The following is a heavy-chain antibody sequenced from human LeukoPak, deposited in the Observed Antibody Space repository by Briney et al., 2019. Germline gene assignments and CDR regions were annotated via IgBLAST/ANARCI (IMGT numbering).Heavy chain of an antibody. J-gene: IGHJ4*02. CDR2: INAGNGKT. Sequence: GASVKVSCKASGYSFSDFALQWVRQAPGQSLEWMGWINAGNGKTKYSQKFQGRAIITRDTFATTAYMDLSSLTSEDTAVYYCARSIWYNRQYYFDFWGQGTLVTVSS. CDR3: ARSIWYNRQYYFDF. D-gene: IGHD6-13*01. CDR1: GYSFSDFA. V-gene: IGHV1-3*01.